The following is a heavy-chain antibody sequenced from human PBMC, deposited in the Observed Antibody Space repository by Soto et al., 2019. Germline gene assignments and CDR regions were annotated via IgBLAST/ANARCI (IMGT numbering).Heavy chain of an antibody. J-gene: IGHJ6*02. CDR3: ASEYLSNDYYYGMDV. CDR1: GGTFSSYT. Sequence: ASVKVSCKASGGTFSSYTISWVRQAPGQGLEWMGRIIPILGIANYAQKFQGRVTITADKSTSTAYMELSSLRSEDTAVYYCASEYLSNDYYYGMDVWGQGTTVTVSS. D-gene: IGHD6-6*01. CDR2: IIPILGIA. V-gene: IGHV1-69*02.